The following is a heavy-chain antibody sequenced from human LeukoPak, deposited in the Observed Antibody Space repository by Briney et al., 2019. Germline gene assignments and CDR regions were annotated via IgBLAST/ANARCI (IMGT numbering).Heavy chain of an antibody. D-gene: IGHD5-24*01. J-gene: IGHJ4*02. Sequence: PGGSLRLSCAASGFTFSNYDMNWVRQAPGKGLEWVSSISGTSSYIYYADSVKGRFTISRDNAKNSLFLQMNSLRAEDTAVYYCAKDSARDGYNSLDFDYWGQGTLVTVSS. CDR2: ISGTSSYI. V-gene: IGHV3-21*01. CDR1: GFTFSNYD. CDR3: AKDSARDGYNSLDFDY.